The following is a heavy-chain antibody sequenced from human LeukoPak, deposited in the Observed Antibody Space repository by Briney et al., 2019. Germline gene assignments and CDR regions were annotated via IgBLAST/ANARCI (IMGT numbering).Heavy chain of an antibody. D-gene: IGHD6-19*01. V-gene: IGHV1-2*06. CDR3: ARSKDSSGWTLYY. Sequence: GASVKVSCKASGYTFTGYYMHWVRQAPGQGLEWMGRINPNSGGTNYAKKFQGRVTMTRDTSISTAYMELSRLRSDDTAVYYCARSKDSSGWTLYYWGQGTLVTVSS. CDR1: GYTFTGYY. CDR2: INPNSGGT. J-gene: IGHJ4*02.